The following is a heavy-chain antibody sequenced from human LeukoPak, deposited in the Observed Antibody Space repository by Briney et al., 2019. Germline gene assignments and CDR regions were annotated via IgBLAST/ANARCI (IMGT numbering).Heavy chain of an antibody. D-gene: IGHD2-15*01. CDR2: ISAYNGNT. J-gene: IGHJ6*03. CDR1: GYTFNHYG. CDR3: ARAEGVVVAAHIDV. V-gene: IGHV1-18*01. Sequence: GASVKVSWKACGYTFNHYGIYRVRQAPGQRLEWIAWISAYNGNTNYAQKLQGRVTVTTDTSTSTAYMELRSLRSDDTAMYYCARAEGVVVAAHIDVWGKGTTVTVSS.